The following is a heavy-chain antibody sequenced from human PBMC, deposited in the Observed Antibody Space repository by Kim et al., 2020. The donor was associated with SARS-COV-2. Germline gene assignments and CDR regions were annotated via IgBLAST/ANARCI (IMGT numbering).Heavy chain of an antibody. D-gene: IGHD2-21*02. CDR2: IYYSGST. Sequence: SETLSLTCTVSGGSISSYYWSWIRQPPGKGLEWIGYIYYSGSTNYNPSLKSRVTISVDTSKNQFSLKLSSVTAADTAVYYCARLGGGDRSFDYWGQGTLVTVSS. CDR1: GGSISSYY. J-gene: IGHJ4*02. CDR3: ARLGGGDRSFDY. V-gene: IGHV4-59*08.